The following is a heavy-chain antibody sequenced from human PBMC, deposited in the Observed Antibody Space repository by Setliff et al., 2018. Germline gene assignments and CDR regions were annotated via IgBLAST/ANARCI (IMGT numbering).Heavy chain of an antibody. CDR3: SRLVRYCSKTTCQTASGAEL. CDR1: GYTFSHSG. J-gene: IGHJ4*02. D-gene: IGHD2-8*01. Sequence: ASVKVSCKASGYTFSHSGITWVRQAPGQGLEWMGWISVYTGNTNYAPKLHGRVTMTTDASTSTAYMELRGLTSDDTAVYYCSRLVRYCSKTTCQTASGAELWGQGTLVTVSS. CDR2: ISVYTGNT. V-gene: IGHV1-18*01.